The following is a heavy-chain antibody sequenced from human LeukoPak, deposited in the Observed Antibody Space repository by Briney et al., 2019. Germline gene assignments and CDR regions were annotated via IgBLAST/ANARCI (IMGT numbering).Heavy chain of an antibody. CDR2: IYYSGST. CDR3: ARDGSYCSSTSCNFDY. CDR1: GGSISSSSYY. Sequence: SETLSLTCTVSGGSISSSSYYWGWIRQPPGRGLEWIGGIYYSGSTYHNPSLKSRVTISVDTSKNQFSLKLSSVTAADTAVYYCARDGSYCSSTSCNFDYWGQGTLVTVSS. J-gene: IGHJ4*02. D-gene: IGHD2-2*01. V-gene: IGHV4-39*02.